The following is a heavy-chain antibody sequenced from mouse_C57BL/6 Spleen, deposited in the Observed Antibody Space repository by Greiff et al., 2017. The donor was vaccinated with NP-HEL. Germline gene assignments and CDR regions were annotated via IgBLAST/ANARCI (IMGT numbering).Heavy chain of an antibody. CDR2: IDPANGNT. CDR1: GFNIKNTY. Sequence: EVKLVESVAELVRPGASVKLSCTASGFNIKNTYMHWVKQRPEQGLEWIGRIDPANGNTKYAPKFQGKATITADTSSNTAYLQLSSLTSEDTAIYYWARNDGYSGYFDYWGQGTTLTVSS. J-gene: IGHJ2*01. CDR3: ARNDGYSGYFDY. D-gene: IGHD2-3*01. V-gene: IGHV14-3*01.